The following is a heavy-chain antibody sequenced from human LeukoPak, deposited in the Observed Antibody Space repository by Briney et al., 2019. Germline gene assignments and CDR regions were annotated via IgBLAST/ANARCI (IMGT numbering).Heavy chain of an antibody. D-gene: IGHD3-3*01. CDR3: ARGGGVTYYDFWSGPPGVDY. Sequence: GASVKVSCKASGYTFTSYGISWGRRSPGQGLEWLGWISAYNGNTNYAQKLQGRVTMTTDTSTSTAYMELRSLRSDDTAVYYCARGGGVTYYDFWSGPPGVDYWGQGTLVTVSS. CDR2: ISAYNGNT. J-gene: IGHJ4*02. CDR1: GYTFTSYG. V-gene: IGHV1-18*01.